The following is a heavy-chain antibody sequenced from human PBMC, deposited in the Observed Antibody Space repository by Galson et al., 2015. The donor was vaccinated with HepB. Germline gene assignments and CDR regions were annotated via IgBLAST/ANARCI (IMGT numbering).Heavy chain of an antibody. CDR1: GGSINSDY. V-gene: IGHV4-59*01. Sequence: ETLSLTCTVSGGSINSDYWSWIRQPPGEGLEWIGNIHHSGSTNYNPSLKRRVTISVDTSKNQFSLKLTSVTAADTAVYYCARSRSSSWRNDKYYCDYWGQGTLVTVSS. CDR3: ARSRSSSWRNDKYYCDY. J-gene: IGHJ4*02. D-gene: IGHD6-13*01. CDR2: IHHSGST.